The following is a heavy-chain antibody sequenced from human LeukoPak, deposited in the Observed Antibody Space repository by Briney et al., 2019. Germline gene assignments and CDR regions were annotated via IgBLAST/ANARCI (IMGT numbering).Heavy chain of an antibody. CDR2: IKQDGSEK. CDR1: GFTFSSYW. V-gene: IGHV3-7*03. Sequence: GGSLRLSCAASGFTFSSYWMSWVRQAPGKGLEWVANIKQDGSEKYYVDSVKGRSTISRDNAKNSLYLQMNSLRAEDTAVYYCARDPVDADYYGMDVWGQGTTVTVSS. J-gene: IGHJ6*02. CDR3: ARDPVDADYYGMDV.